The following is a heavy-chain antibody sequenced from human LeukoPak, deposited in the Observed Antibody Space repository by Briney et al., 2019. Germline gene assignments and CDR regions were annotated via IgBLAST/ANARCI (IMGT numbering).Heavy chain of an antibody. J-gene: IGHJ4*02. Sequence: PSETLSLTCAVYGGSFSGYYWSWIRQPPGKGLEWIGEINHSGSTNYNPSLKSRVTISVDTSKNQFSLKLSSVTAADTAVYYCARRVGIAAVDFDYWGQGTLVTVSS. V-gene: IGHV4-34*01. CDR2: INHSGST. CDR3: ARRVGIAAVDFDY. CDR1: GGSFSGYY. D-gene: IGHD6-13*01.